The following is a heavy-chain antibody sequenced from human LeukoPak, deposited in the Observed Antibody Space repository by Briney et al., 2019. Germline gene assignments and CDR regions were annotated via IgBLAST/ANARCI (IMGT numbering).Heavy chain of an antibody. D-gene: IGHD2-21*01. J-gene: IGHJ4*02. CDR3: ARGQGGRFRPFDY. CDR1: GHTFSSNY. CDR2: SGSGSST. Sequence: GGSLRLSCAASGHTFSSNYMSWVRQATGEGLEWVRVSGSGSSTYYADYVKGRFTISRDNSKNTLYLQMNSLRAEDTAVYYCARGQGGRFRPFDYWGQGTLVTVSS. V-gene: IGHV3-66*01.